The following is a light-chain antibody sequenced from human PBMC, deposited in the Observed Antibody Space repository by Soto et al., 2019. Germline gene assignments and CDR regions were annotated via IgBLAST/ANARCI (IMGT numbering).Light chain of an antibody. CDR3: SSYTTSSALV. V-gene: IGLV2-14*01. CDR2: EVI. CDR1: SSDVGGYDY. Sequence: QSALTQSASVSGSPGQSTTIPCTGTSSDVGGYDYVSWYQQHPGKVPKLIIYEVIKRPSGVSHRFSGSKSGNTASLTISGLQTEDEADYYCSSYTTSSALVFGGGTK. J-gene: IGLJ2*01.